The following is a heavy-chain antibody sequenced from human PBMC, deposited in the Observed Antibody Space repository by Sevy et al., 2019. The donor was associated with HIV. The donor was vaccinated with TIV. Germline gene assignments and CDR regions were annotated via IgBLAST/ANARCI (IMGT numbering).Heavy chain of an antibody. J-gene: IGHJ3*02. V-gene: IGHV1-2*02. CDR3: ARNQRSGSSFDI. CDR1: GYTFTGYY. Sequence: ASVKVCCKASGYTFTGYYMHWVRQAPGQGLEWMGWINPNSGGTNYAQKFQGRVTMTRDTSISTAYMELSRLRSDDTAVYYCARNQRSGSSFDIWGQGTMVTVSS. D-gene: IGHD3-22*01. CDR2: INPNSGGT.